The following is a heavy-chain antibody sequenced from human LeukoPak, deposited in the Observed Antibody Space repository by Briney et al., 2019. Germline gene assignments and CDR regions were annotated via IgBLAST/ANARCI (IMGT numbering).Heavy chain of an antibody. D-gene: IGHD6-13*01. CDR1: GFTFSSYG. Sequence: GGSLRLSCAASGFTFSSYGMHWVRQAPGEGLEWVAVISSDGNNKYHADSVKGRFTISRDNSKNTLYMQMNSLRPEDTAVYYCAKDLAAAGTTDYWGQGTLVTVSS. V-gene: IGHV3-30*18. CDR2: ISSDGNNK. CDR3: AKDLAAAGTTDY. J-gene: IGHJ4*02.